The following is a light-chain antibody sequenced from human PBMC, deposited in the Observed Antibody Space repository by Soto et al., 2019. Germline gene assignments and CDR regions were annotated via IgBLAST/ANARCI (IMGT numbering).Light chain of an antibody. CDR1: QSISSY. V-gene: IGKV1-39*01. CDR3: QHYKSYPWT. Sequence: DIQMTQSPSSLSASVGDRVTITCRASQSISSYLNWYQQKPGKAPKLLIYAASSLQSGVPSRFSGSGSETEFTLTISSLQPDDFATYYCQHYKSYPWTFGQGTKVEFK. J-gene: IGKJ1*01. CDR2: AAS.